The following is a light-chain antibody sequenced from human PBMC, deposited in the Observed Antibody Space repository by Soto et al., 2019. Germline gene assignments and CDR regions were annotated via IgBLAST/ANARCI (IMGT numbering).Light chain of an antibody. CDR1: SGHSSYA. CDR3: QTWGTGIRV. J-gene: IGLJ3*02. CDR2: LNSDGIH. Sequence: QLVLTQSPSASASLGASVKLTCTLSSGHSSYAIAWHQQQPEKGPRYLMKLNSDGIHRKGDEIPDRFSGSSSGAERYLTISSLQSDDEADYYCQTWGTGIRVFGGGTKLTVL. V-gene: IGLV4-69*01.